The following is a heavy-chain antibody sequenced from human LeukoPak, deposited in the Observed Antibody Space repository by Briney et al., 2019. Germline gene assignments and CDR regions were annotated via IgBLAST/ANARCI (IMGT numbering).Heavy chain of an antibody. CDR1: GFTFSSYS. J-gene: IGHJ4*02. CDR3: ARDRYCSSTNCPYDY. D-gene: IGHD2-2*01. Sequence: GGSLRLSCAASGFTFSSYSMNWVRQAPGKGLEWVSGISVSDDSTYYGDSVKGRFTMSRDNSNNMLYLQMNSLRAEDTAVYYCARDRYCSSTNCPYDYWGQGTLVTVSP. V-gene: IGHV3-23*01. CDR2: ISVSDDST.